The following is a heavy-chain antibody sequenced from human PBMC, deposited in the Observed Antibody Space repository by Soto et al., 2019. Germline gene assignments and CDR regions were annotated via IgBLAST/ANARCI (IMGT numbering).Heavy chain of an antibody. CDR1: GGSISSYY. J-gene: IGHJ3*01. CDR2: IYYSGST. CDR3: ARGLRDFDWSPANLDPFDL. V-gene: IGHV4-59*01. D-gene: IGHD3-9*01. Sequence: SETLSLTCTVSGGSISSYYWSWIRQPPGKGLEWIGYIYYSGSTNYNPSLKSRVTISVDTSKNQFSLKLSSVTAADTAVYYCARGLRDFDWSPANLDPFDLWGQGTMVTVSS.